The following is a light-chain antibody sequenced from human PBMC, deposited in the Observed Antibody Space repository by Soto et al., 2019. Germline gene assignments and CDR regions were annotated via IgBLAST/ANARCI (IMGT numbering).Light chain of an antibody. Sequence: DIVMTQSPDSLAVSLGDSSTINCNSSQSVLFSSNNKNYLAWYQQKPGQPPKLLIYWASTRESGVPDRFSGSGSGTDFTLTISSLQAEDVAVYYCQQYHSTPWTCGQGTKGDIK. J-gene: IGKJ1*01. V-gene: IGKV4-1*01. CDR2: WAS. CDR3: QQYHSTPWT. CDR1: QSVLFSSNNKNY.